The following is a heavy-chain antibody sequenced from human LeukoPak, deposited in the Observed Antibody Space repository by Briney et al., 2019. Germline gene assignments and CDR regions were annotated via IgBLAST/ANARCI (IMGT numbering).Heavy chain of an antibody. J-gene: IGHJ5*02. Sequence: PSETLSLTCTVSGGSISSGGYYWSWIRQHPGKGLEWLGYIYYSGSTYYNPSLKSRITISVDTSKNQFSLKLSSVTAADTAVYYCARPVYGSGSSRFIGNWFDPWGQGTLVTVSS. CDR3: ARPVYGSGSSRFIGNWFDP. CDR2: IYYSGST. CDR1: GGSISSGGYY. D-gene: IGHD3-10*01. V-gene: IGHV4-31*03.